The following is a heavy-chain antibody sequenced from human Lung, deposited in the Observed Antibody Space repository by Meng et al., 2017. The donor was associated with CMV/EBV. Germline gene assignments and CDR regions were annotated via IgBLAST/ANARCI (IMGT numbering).Heavy chain of an antibody. CDR2: IFRSGTTK. CDR1: GLTFSSYE. CDR3: ETFDY. J-gene: IGHJ4*02. Sequence: GESLKISCKASGLTFSSYEMIWVRQAPGRGLEWVSYIFRSGTTKSYADAVKGRFTISRDNTKNSLYLHMNSLRAEDTAVYYCETFDYWGQGTSVTVSS. V-gene: IGHV3-48*03.